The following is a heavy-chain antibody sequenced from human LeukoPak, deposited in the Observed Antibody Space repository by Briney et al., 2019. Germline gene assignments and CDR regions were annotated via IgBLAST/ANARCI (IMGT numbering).Heavy chain of an antibody. J-gene: IGHJ3*02. Sequence: GGSLRLSCAASGFTFSSYEMNWVRQAPGKGLEWVANIKQDGSEKYYVDSVKGRFTISRDNAKNSLYLQMNSLRAEDTAVYYCAREIVVVPAAILEADAFDIWGQGTMVTVSS. D-gene: IGHD2-2*01. V-gene: IGHV3-7*01. CDR1: GFTFSSYE. CDR2: IKQDGSEK. CDR3: AREIVVVPAAILEADAFDI.